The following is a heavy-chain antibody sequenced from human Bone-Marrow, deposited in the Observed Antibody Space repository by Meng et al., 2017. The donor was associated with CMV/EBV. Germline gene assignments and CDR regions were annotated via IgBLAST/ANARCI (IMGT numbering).Heavy chain of an antibody. CDR1: GFTFSSYA. J-gene: IGHJ6*02. Sequence: GESLKISCAASGFTFSSYAMHWVRQAPGKGLEWVAVISYDGSNKYYADSVKGRFTISRDNSKNTLYLQMNSLRAEDTAVYYCARDRNIVVGYGMDVWGQGTMVTVSS. D-gene: IGHD2-2*01. V-gene: IGHV3-30-3*01. CDR2: ISYDGSNK. CDR3: ARDRNIVVGYGMDV.